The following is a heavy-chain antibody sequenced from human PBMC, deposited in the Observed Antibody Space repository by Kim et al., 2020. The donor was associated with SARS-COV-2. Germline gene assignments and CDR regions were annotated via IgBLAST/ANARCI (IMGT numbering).Heavy chain of an antibody. D-gene: IGHD2-15*01. V-gene: IGHV3-21*01. Sequence: SVKGRFTISRDNAKNSLYLKMNSLRAEDTAVYYCAREYVVVAATGAEFDPWGQGTLVTVSS. CDR3: AREYVVVAATGAEFDP. J-gene: IGHJ5*02.